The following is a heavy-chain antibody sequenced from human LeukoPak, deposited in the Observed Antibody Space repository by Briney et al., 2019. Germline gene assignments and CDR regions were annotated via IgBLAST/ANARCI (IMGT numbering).Heavy chain of an antibody. Sequence: ASVKVSCKASGGTFSSYAISWVRQAPGQGLEWMGGIIPIFGTANYAQKFQGRVTITADESTSTAYMELSSLRSEDTAVYYCARKGYSYGFYFDYWGQGPWSPSPQ. D-gene: IGHD5-18*01. CDR3: ARKGYSYGFYFDY. CDR1: GGTFSSYA. CDR2: IIPIFGTA. V-gene: IGHV1-69*13. J-gene: IGHJ4*02.